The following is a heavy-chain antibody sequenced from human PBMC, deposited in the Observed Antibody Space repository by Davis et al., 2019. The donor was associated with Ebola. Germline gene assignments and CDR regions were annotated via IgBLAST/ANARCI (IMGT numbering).Heavy chain of an antibody. Sequence: MPSETLSLTCAAHGVSFSGYYWNWTRQPPGKGLEWLGEINHSGRTNYNPSLKSRVTMSVDTSKNQFSLRVRSVTAADTAVYYCARGSGYGGYGMDVWGQGTTVTVSS. V-gene: IGHV4-34*01. D-gene: IGHD6-25*01. CDR2: INHSGRT. CDR1: GVSFSGYY. J-gene: IGHJ6*02. CDR3: ARGSGYGGYGMDV.